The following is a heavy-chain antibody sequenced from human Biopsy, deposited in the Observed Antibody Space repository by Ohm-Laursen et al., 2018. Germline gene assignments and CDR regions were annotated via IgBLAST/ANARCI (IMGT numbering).Heavy chain of an antibody. J-gene: IGHJ4*02. CDR2: IRYSGNT. Sequence: TLSLTCPVSGVSINTGGYYWTWIRQHPGMGLEWIGYIRYSGNTLYNPSLKSRLTISVDTSRNQFSLKLTSVTAADTALYYCTRAGGGKIYGLWGQGTLVTVSS. D-gene: IGHD3-16*01. CDR1: GVSINTGGYY. CDR3: TRAGGGKIYGL. V-gene: IGHV4-31*03.